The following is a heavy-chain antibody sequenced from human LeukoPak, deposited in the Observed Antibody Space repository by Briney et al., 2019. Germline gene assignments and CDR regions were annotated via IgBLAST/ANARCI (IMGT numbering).Heavy chain of an antibody. CDR3: AKDISPRYSISSGWSRPDY. CDR2: IKQDGSEK. CDR1: GFTFSSYW. J-gene: IGHJ4*02. V-gene: IGHV3-7*03. D-gene: IGHD6-19*01. Sequence: GGSLRLSCAASGFTFSSYWMSWVRQAPGKGLEWVANIKQDGSEKYYVDSVKGRFTISRDNAKNSLYLQMNSLRAEDTALYYCAKDISPRYSISSGWSRPDYWGQGTLVTVSS.